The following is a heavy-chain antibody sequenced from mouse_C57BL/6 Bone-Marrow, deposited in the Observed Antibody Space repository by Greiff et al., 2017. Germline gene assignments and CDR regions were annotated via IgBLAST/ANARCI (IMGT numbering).Heavy chain of an antibody. CDR1: GYTFTSYW. Sequence: VQLQQPGAELVKPGASVKMSCKASGYTFTSYWITWVKQRPGQGLEWIGAIYPGSGSNNYNEKFKSKATLTVDTSSRTAYMQLSSLTSEDSAVYYCARPYYSNSWYVDVWGTGTTVTVSS. V-gene: IGHV1-55*01. D-gene: IGHD2-5*01. CDR2: IYPGSGSN. J-gene: IGHJ1*03. CDR3: ARPYYSNSWYVDV.